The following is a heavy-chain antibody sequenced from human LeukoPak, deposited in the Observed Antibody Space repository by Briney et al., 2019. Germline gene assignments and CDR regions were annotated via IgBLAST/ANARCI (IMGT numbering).Heavy chain of an antibody. CDR2: ISSSSSYI. J-gene: IGHJ3*02. Sequence: KPGGSLRLSCAASGFTFSSYGMSWVRQAPGKGLEWVSSISSSSSYIYYADSVKGRFTISRDNAKNSLYLQMNSLRAEDTAVYYCARDRGYPSGFDIWGQGTMVTVSS. D-gene: IGHD5-18*01. CDR1: GFTFSSYG. V-gene: IGHV3-21*01. CDR3: ARDRGYPSGFDI.